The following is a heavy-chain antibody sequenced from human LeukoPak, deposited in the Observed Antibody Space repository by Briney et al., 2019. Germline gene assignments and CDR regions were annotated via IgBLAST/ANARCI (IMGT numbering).Heavy chain of an antibody. V-gene: IGHV1-69*06. Sequence: SVKVSCKASGGTFISYAISWVRQAPGQGLEWMGGIIPIFGTANYAQKFQGRVTITADKSTSTAYMELSSLRSEDTAVYYCARSGFGVAARDYYYYYYMDVWGKGTTVTVSS. CDR2: IIPIFGTA. D-gene: IGHD3-3*01. CDR3: ARSGFGVAARDYYYYYYMDV. CDR1: GGTFISYA. J-gene: IGHJ6*03.